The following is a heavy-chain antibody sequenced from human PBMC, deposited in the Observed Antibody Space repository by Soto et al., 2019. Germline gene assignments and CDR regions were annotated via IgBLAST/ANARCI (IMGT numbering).Heavy chain of an antibody. Sequence: PGGSLRLSCAVSGFTFSSAWMSWVRQAPGKGLEWVGRIKSNSDGGTSDYATAVKDRFTISRDDSNDTLYLQMSSLRIEDTAVYYCVWKDYGFHHYGMDVWGQVTTVTVSS. J-gene: IGHJ6*02. CDR1: GFTFSSAW. CDR2: IKSNSDGGTS. D-gene: IGHD4-17*01. V-gene: IGHV3-15*01. CDR3: VWKDYGFHHYGMDV.